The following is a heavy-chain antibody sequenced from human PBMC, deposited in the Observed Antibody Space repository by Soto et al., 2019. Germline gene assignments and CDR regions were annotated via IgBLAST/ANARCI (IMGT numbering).Heavy chain of an antibody. CDR3: ARDFRPPNLLASGLYYYGMDV. D-gene: IGHD5-12*01. V-gene: IGHV1-3*01. CDR1: GYSFNTYV. CDR2: INVASGSR. Sequence: ASVKVSCKASGYSFNTYVIHWVRQAPGQGLEWMGWINVASGSRKYSQKVQGRVTLTGDTSASTAYMELSSLKSEDTAVYYCARDFRPPNLLASGLYYYGMDVWG. J-gene: IGHJ6*02.